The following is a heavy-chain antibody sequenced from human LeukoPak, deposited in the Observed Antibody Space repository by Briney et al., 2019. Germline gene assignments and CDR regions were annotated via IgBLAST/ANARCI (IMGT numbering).Heavy chain of an antibody. CDR1: GFTFSGFW. D-gene: IGHD3-10*01. Sequence: GGSLRLSCAASGFTFSGFWMKWVRQAPGKGLEWVANINQEESQKYYVDSVKGRFTISRDNAKNSLYLQMNSLGAEDTAVYYCARGHPTRGVYDYWGQGTLVTVSS. CDR2: INQEESQK. CDR3: ARGHPTRGVYDY. V-gene: IGHV3-7*01. J-gene: IGHJ4*02.